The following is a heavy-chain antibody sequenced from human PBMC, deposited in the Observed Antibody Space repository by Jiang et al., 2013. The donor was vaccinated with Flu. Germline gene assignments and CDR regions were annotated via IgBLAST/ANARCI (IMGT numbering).Heavy chain of an antibody. V-gene: IGHV3-48*03. Sequence: VQLLESGGGLVQPGGSLRLSCAASGFTFSSNDMNWVRQAPGKGLEWVSDINSGGTTIYYADSVKGRFTISRDNAKNSLYLQMNSLRAEDTAVYYCARDIRRYTYGLYYYSYGLDVWGQGTTVTVSS. CDR3: ARDIRRYTYGLYYYSYGLDV. CDR2: INSGGTTI. D-gene: IGHD5-18*01. CDR1: GFTFSSND. J-gene: IGHJ6*02.